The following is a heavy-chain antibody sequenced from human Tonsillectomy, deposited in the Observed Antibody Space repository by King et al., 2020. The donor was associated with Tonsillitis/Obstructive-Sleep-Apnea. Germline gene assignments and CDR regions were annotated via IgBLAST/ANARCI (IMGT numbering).Heavy chain of an antibody. V-gene: IGHV1-69*04. Sequence: VQLVQSGAEVKKPGSSVKVSCKASGGTLSSYAISWVRQAPGQGLEWMGRIIPTLGITNYARKFQGRVTITADKSTSTAYMELSSLKSEDPAVYYCATNDGYTGYVWQGPFDYWGQGTLVTVSS. CDR2: IIPTLGIT. D-gene: IGHD5-12*01. CDR3: ATNDGYTGYVWQGPFDY. CDR1: GGTLSSYA. J-gene: IGHJ4*02.